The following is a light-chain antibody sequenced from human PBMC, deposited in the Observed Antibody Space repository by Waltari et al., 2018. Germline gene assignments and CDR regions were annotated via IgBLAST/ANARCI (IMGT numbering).Light chain of an antibody. V-gene: IGKV1-39*01. CDR2: PAS. Sequence: DIQMTQSPSSLSASVGDRVTITCRASQSISSYLNWYQEKPGKAPKLLIYPASSLQSGVPSRFSGGGSGTDFTLIISNLQPEDFATYYCQQSYSVPLTFGGGTEVEIK. CDR1: QSISSY. J-gene: IGKJ4*01. CDR3: QQSYSVPLT.